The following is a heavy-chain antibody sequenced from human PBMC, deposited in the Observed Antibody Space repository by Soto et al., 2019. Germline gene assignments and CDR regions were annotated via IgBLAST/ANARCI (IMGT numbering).Heavy chain of an antibody. J-gene: IGHJ5*02. Sequence: QITLKESGPTLVKPTQTLTLTCTVSGFSLSTSPVAVGWIRQPPGKALEWLAIIYWDDTKHYYPSLNSRLTITKDTSKNQVVLIMTNMDPVDTATYYCAHRGRSSGFGGDNWFDPWGQGTLVTVSS. CDR2: IYWDDTK. V-gene: IGHV2-5*02. D-gene: IGHD3-22*01. CDR1: GFSLSTSPVA. CDR3: AHRGRSSGFGGDNWFDP.